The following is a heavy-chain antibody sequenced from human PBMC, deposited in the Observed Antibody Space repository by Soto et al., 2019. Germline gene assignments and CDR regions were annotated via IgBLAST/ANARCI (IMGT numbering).Heavy chain of an antibody. V-gene: IGHV4-59*01. J-gene: IGHJ4*02. CDR2: IYYSGST. D-gene: IGHD1-26*01. CDR3: ARSHGSYYDDY. CDR1: GGSISSYY. Sequence: LSLTCTVSGGSISSYYWSWIRQPPGKGLEWIGYIYYSGSTNYNPSLKSRVTISVDTSKNQFSLKLSSVTAADTAVYYCARSHGSYYDDYWGQGTLVTVSS.